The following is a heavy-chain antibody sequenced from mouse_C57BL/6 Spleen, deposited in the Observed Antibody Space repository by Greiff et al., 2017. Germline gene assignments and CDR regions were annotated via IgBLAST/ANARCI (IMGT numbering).Heavy chain of an antibody. J-gene: IGHJ2*01. CDR3: ARATYCGSRYADY. V-gene: IGHV1-80*01. CDR1: GYAFSSYW. Sequence: VQLQQSGAELVKPGASVKISCKASGYAFSSYWMNWVKQRPGQGLEWIGQIYPADGDTNYNGKFKGKATLPADKSSSTAYMQLSSLTSEDSAVXFYARATYCGSRYADYWGQGTTLTVSA. CDR2: IYPADGDT. D-gene: IGHD2-14*01.